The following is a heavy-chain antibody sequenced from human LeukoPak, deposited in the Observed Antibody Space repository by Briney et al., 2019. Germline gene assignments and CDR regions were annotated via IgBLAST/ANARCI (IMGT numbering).Heavy chain of an antibody. CDR3: AKDTALAADWYFDL. Sequence: GGSLRLSCAASGFTFDNYAMHWVRQAPGKGLEWVSGISWNSGSIGYADSVKGRFTISRDNAKNSLYLQMNSLRAEDTALYYCAKDTALAADWYFDLWGRGTLVTVSS. D-gene: IGHD6-13*01. CDR2: ISWNSGSI. V-gene: IGHV3-9*01. J-gene: IGHJ2*01. CDR1: GFTFDNYA.